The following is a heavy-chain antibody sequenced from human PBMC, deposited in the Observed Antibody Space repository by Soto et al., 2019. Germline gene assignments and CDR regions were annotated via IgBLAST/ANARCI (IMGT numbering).Heavy chain of an antibody. CDR1: GFSFSDNL. V-gene: IGHV1-3*01. Sequence: QVQLVQSGAEVRKPGASVNISCRASGFSFSDNLINWVRQAPGQSLEWMGWINPDNGNTRYSQTFKGRVTISRHSSASIAYVEVSDLTSEDTAVYYCARDILSVGPRANDAFDVWGKGTMVTVSS. CDR2: INPDNGNT. CDR3: ARDILSVGPRANDAFDV. J-gene: IGHJ3*01. D-gene: IGHD2-8*02.